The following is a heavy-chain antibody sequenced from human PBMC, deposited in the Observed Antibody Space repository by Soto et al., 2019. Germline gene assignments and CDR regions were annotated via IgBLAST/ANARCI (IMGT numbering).Heavy chain of an antibody. V-gene: IGHV3-23*01. CDR2: ISGSGGST. D-gene: IGHD3-16*01. CDR1: GFTLSSYA. CDR3: AKDMRSYYYGMDV. Sequence: GGSLRLSCAASGFTLSSYAMSCVRQAPGKGLEWVSAISGSGGSTYYADSVKGRFTISRDNHKNTLYLQLNSLSADDTAVYYCAKDMRSYYYGMDVCGQGTTLTVFS. J-gene: IGHJ6*02.